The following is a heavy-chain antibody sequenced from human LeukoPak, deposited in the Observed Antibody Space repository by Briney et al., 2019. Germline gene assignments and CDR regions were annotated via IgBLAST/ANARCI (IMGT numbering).Heavy chain of an antibody. J-gene: IGHJ4*02. V-gene: IGHV4-39*07. CDR3: ARAGGYSGYASN. Sequence: SETLSLTCIVSGDSIRSSSSYWGWIRQPPGKGLAWIGSRYYRGSTYYNPSLESRVTISVDTSKNQFSLNLTSVNVADTAVYYCARAGGYSGYASNWGQGTLVTVSS. CDR2: RYYRGST. CDR1: GDSIRSSSSY. D-gene: IGHD5-12*01.